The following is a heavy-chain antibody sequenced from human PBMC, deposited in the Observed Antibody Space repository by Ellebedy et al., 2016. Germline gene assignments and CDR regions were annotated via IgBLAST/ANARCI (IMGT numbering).Heavy chain of an antibody. Sequence: GGSLRLSCAVSGFTFSTYWMHWVRQAPGKGLVWVSRINSDGSSTTYADSVRGRFTISRDNAKNTLYLQMNGLRAEDTAVYYCAVKGSSSGPYEAFGIWGQGTMVTVSS. D-gene: IGHD6-19*01. J-gene: IGHJ3*02. V-gene: IGHV3-74*01. CDR1: GFTFSTYW. CDR3: AVKGSSSGPYEAFGI. CDR2: INSDGSST.